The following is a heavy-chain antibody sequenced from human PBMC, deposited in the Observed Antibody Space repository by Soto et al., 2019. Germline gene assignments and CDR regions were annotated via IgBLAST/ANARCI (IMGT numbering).Heavy chain of an antibody. CDR1: GFTFSSYA. CDR3: AKDTGYSSSGGYVDY. D-gene: IGHD6-13*01. CDR2: ISGSGGST. V-gene: IGHV3-23*01. J-gene: IGHJ4*02. Sequence: EVQLLESGGGLVQPGGSLRLSCAASGFTFSSYAMSWVRQAPGKGLEWVSAISGSGGSTYYADSVKGRFTSSRDNSKNTLYLQMNSLRAEDTAVYYCAKDTGYSSSGGYVDYWGQGTLVTVSS.